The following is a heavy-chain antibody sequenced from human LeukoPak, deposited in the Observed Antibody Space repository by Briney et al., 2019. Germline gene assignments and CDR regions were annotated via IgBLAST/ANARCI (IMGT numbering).Heavy chain of an antibody. D-gene: IGHD2-15*01. CDR2: IYYSGST. Sequence: KPSETLSLTCTVSGGSISSSSYYWGWIRQPPGKGLEWIGSIYYSGSTYYNPSLKSRVTISVDTSKSQFSLKLSFVTAADTAVYYCARHTPYWFDPWGQGTLVTVSS. V-gene: IGHV4-39*01. CDR1: GGSISSSSYY. J-gene: IGHJ5*02. CDR3: ARHTPYWFDP.